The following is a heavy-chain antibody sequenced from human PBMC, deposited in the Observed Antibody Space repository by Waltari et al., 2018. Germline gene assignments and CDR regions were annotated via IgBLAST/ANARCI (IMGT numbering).Heavy chain of an antibody. CDR3: AKEPAYSSAGEYYFDY. D-gene: IGHD6-25*01. CDR1: GFTFSSYA. Sequence: VQLLESGGGLVQPGGSLSLSCAASGFTFSSYAMRWVRPAPGKGLEWVSAISGSGGSTYYADSVKGRFTSSRDNAKNTLYLQMNSLRAEDTAVYYWAKEPAYSSAGEYYFDYWGQGTLVTVSS. J-gene: IGHJ4*02. V-gene: IGHV3-23*01. CDR2: ISGSGGST.